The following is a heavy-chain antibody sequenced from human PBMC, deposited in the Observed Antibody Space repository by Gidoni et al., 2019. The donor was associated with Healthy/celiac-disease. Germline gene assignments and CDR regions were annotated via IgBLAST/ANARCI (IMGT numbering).Heavy chain of an antibody. D-gene: IGHD3-3*01. CDR1: GFTFSSYA. CDR2: ISYDGSNK. Sequence: QVQLVESGGGVVQPGRSLKLSCADSGFTFSSYALPWVRQATGKGLEWVAVISYDGSNKYYADSVEGRFTISRYKSKNTLYPQMNSLSAEDTAVYYCARDLGTYYDLWSGYNNPDYWGQGTLVTVSS. V-gene: IGHV3-30-3*01. J-gene: IGHJ4*02. CDR3: ARDLGTYYDLWSGYNNPDY.